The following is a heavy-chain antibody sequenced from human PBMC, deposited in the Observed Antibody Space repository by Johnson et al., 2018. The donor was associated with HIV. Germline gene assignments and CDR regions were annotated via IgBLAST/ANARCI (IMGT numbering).Heavy chain of an antibody. CDR1: GFTFSSYD. V-gene: IGHV3-66*01. J-gene: IGHJ3*02. CDR3: ARGVGSGWYFEIGDDAFDI. Sequence: EVQLVESGGGVVQPGRSLRLSCAASGFTFSSYDMHWVRQATGKGLEWVSAIYSGGSTYYADSVKGRFTISRDNSKNTLYLQMNSLRAEDTAVYYWARGVGSGWYFEIGDDAFDIWGQGTMVTVSS. D-gene: IGHD6-19*01. CDR2: IYSGGST.